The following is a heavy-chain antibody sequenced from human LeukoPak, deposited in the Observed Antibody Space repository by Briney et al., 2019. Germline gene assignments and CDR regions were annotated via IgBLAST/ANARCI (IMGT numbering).Heavy chain of an antibody. CDR2: IYSGGST. Sequence: GGSLSLSCAASGFTVSSNYMSWVRQAPGKGLEWVSVIYSGGSTYYADSVKGRFTISRDNSKNSLYLQMNSLRAEDTAVYYSAREGEDGDYGMYVWGQGTTVTVSS. J-gene: IGHJ6*02. D-gene: IGHD3-16*01. CDR3: AREGEDGDYGMYV. V-gene: IGHV3-66*01. CDR1: GFTVSSNY.